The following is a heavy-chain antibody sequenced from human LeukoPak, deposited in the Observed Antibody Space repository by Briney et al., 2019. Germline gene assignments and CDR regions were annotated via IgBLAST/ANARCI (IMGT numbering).Heavy chain of an antibody. J-gene: IGHJ4*02. V-gene: IGHV3-48*02. CDR3: ARAFGLTDY. Sequence: PGGSLRLSCAASGFTVSSYSMNWVRQAPGKGLEWVSYISSSSTIYYADSVKGRFTISRDNAKNSLYLQMNSLRDEDTAVYYCARAFGLTDYWGQGTLVTVSS. CDR2: ISSSSTI. D-gene: IGHD3/OR15-3a*01. CDR1: GFTVSSYS.